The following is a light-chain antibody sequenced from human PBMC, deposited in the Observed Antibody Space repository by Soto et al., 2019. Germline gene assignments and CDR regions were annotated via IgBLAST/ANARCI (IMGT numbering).Light chain of an antibody. CDR3: QHLNNYPPFT. Sequence: IQLTQSPSSLSASVVDRVSITCRASQDIKTYLAWYQQKRGEAPKLLISGTFTLQSGVPSRFNGSGSGTDFTLTISRLQPEDFATYYCQHLNNYPPFTFGPGTKVD. CDR1: QDIKTY. J-gene: IGKJ3*01. CDR2: GTF. V-gene: IGKV1-9*01.